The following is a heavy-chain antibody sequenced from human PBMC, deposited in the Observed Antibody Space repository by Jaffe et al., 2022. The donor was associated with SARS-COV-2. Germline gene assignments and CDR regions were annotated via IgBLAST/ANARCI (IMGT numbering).Heavy chain of an antibody. CDR3: ARAGKDTAMVNWYFDL. CDR2: IYSGGST. D-gene: IGHD5-18*01. V-gene: IGHV3-53*04. J-gene: IGHJ2*01. CDR1: GFTVSSNY. Sequence: EVQLVESGGGLVQPGGSLRLSCAASGFTVSSNYMSWVRQAPGKGLEWVSVIYSGGSTYYADSVKGRFTISRHNSKNTLYLQMNSLRAEDTAVYYCARAGKDTAMVNWYFDLWGRGTLVTVSS.